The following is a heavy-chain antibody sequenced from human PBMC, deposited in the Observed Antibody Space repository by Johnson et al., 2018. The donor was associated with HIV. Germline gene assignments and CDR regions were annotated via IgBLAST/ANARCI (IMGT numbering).Heavy chain of an antibody. D-gene: IGHD6-19*01. CDR3: AKDKASATPYLSSGWYGGAFDI. J-gene: IGHJ3*02. CDR1: GFTFSSYG. Sequence: VQLVESGGGVVQPGRSLRLSCAASGFTFSSYGMHWVRQAPGKGLEWVAVIWYDGSQKYYTDSVKGRFTISRDNSKNSLYLQMNSLRAEDTALYYCAKDKASATPYLSSGWYGGAFDIWGQGTMVTVSS. CDR2: IWYDGSQK. V-gene: IGHV3-33*06.